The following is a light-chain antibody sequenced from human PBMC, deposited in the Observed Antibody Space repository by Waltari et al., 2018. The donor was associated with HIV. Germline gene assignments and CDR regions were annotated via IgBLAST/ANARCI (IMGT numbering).Light chain of an antibody. CDR2: RDY. V-gene: IGLV1-47*01. CDR1: NPNVGSKP. J-gene: IGLJ1*01. CDR3: VAWDDSLSGYV. Sequence: QSVLTQPPSASGTLGQRVTISCPGSNPNVGSKPVYWFQQFPGTAPKLLIYRDYQRRSGIPDRFSGSKSGASASLTISGLRSEDEADYYCVAWDDSLSGYVFGTGTKVSVL.